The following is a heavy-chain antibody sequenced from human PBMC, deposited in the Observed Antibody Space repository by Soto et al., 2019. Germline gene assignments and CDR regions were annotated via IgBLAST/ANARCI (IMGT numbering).Heavy chain of an antibody. CDR2: INANNGDT. Sequence: QVQLVQSGPELKKPGASVKVSCKASGYTFTSYGISWVRQAPGQGLEWMGRINANNGDTDHRQKFQGRITMTADASTDTVYMDLRNLTTDDTGVYYCSRFGAYGSHWGQGTQITVSS. CDR3: SRFGAYGSH. D-gene: IGHD1-26*01. V-gene: IGHV1-18*04. CDR1: GYTFTSYG. J-gene: IGHJ4*02.